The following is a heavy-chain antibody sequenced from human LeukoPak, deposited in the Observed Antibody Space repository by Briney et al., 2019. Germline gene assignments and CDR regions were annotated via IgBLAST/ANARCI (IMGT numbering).Heavy chain of an antibody. J-gene: IGHJ6*02. D-gene: IGHD3-3*01. CDR2: ISGSGGST. CDR3: AKDPTYDFWSGYPNYYYYGMDV. Sequence: GGSLRLSCAASGFTFSSYAMSWVRQAPGKGLEWASAISGSGGSTYYADSVKGRFTISRDNSKNTLYLQMNSLRAEDTAVYYCAKDPTYDFWSGYPNYYYYGMDVWGQGTTVTVSS. V-gene: IGHV3-23*01. CDR1: GFTFSSYA.